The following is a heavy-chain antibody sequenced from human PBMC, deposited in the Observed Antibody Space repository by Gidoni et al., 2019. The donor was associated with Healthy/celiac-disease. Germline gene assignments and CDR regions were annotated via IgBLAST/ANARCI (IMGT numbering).Heavy chain of an antibody. D-gene: IGHD3-3*01. Sequence: QLQLQESGPGLVKPSETLSLTCTVSGGSISSSSYYWGWIRQPPGKGLEWIGGIYYSGSTYYNPSLKSRVTISVDTSKNQFSLKLSSVTAADTAVYYCARHVVFGVVIIVLRDWFDPWGQGTLVTVSS. CDR2: IYYSGST. CDR3: ARHVVFGVVIIVLRDWFDP. CDR1: GGSISSSSYY. J-gene: IGHJ5*02. V-gene: IGHV4-39*01.